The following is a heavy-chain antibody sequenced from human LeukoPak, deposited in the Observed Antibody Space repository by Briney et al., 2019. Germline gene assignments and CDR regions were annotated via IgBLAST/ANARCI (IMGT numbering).Heavy chain of an antibody. CDR3: ARGGGIAAAGTAPYYFDY. CDR1: GGSFSGYY. D-gene: IGHD6-13*01. Sequence: PSETLSLTCAVYGGSFSGYYWSWIRQPPGEGLEWIGEINHSGSTNYNPSLKSRVTISVDTSKNQFSLKLSSVTAADTAVYYCARGGGIAAAGTAPYYFDYWGQGTLVTVSS. V-gene: IGHV4-34*01. J-gene: IGHJ4*02. CDR2: INHSGST.